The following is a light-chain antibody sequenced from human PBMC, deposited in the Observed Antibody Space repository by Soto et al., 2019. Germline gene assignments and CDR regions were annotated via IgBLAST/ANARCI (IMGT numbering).Light chain of an antibody. CDR3: LQYLTYPWT. CDR1: QRISTW. Sequence: DIQMTQSPSILSAFVGDRFTITCRASQRISTWLAWYKQKPGKAPTLLIYDASILKSGVPSTFNGNGSGTEFALTVSSLHPDDFATYYCLQYLTYPWTFGQGTKVDI. CDR2: DAS. V-gene: IGKV1-5*01. J-gene: IGKJ1*01.